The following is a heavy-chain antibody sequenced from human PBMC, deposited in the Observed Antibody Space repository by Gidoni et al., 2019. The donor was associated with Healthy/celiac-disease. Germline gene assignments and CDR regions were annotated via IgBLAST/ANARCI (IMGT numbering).Heavy chain of an antibody. CDR2: ISSSSSYI. Sequence: EVQLVESGGGLVKPGGSLRLSCAASGFTFSRYSINWVRQAPGKGLEWVSSISSSSSYIYYADSVKGRFTISRDNAKNSLYLQMNSLRAEDTAVYYCARGGTADYYGSGSYFDYWGQGTLVTVSS. CDR1: GFTFSRYS. J-gene: IGHJ4*02. CDR3: ARGGTADYYGSGSYFDY. V-gene: IGHV3-21*01. D-gene: IGHD3-10*01.